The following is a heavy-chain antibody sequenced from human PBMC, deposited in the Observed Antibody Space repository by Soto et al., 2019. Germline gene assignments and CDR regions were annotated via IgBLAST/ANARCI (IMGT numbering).Heavy chain of an antibody. CDR2: IIPIFGTA. D-gene: IGHD3-3*01. V-gene: IGHV1-69*13. J-gene: IGHJ4*02. CDR1: GYTFTGYY. Sequence: ASVKVSCKASGYTFTGYYLHWVRQAPGQGLEWMGGIIPIFGTANYAQKFQGRVTITADESTSTAYMELSSLRSEDTAVYYCATLLSGVVPTALDYWGQGTLVTVSS. CDR3: ATLLSGVVPTALDY.